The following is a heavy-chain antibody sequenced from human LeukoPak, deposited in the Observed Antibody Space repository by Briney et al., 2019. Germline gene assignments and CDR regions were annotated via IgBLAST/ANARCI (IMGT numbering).Heavy chain of an antibody. V-gene: IGHV3-11*03. J-gene: IGHJ4*02. Sequence: PGGALRLSCAASGFTFSDYYMSWIRQAPGKGLERVSYISSGSNYTNYADSVKGRFTISRDHAKNSLYLQMNSLRPEHTALYYCARGRSPEYWGQRTLVTVSS. CDR3: ARGRSPEY. CDR1: GFTFSDYY. CDR2: ISSGSNYT. D-gene: IGHD3-10*01.